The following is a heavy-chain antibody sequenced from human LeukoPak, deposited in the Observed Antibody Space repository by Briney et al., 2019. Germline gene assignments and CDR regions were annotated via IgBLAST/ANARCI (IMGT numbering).Heavy chain of an antibody. CDR1: GFTFSRYA. CDR3: VKDSSSGSYFDY. V-gene: IGHV3-64D*06. J-gene: IGHJ4*02. Sequence: GGSLRLSCSASGFTFSRYAMHRVRQAPGKGLEYVSAISSNGGSTYYADSVKGRFTISRDNSRNTLHLQMSSLRVEDTAVYYCVKDSSSGSYFDYWGQGTLVTVSS. CDR2: ISSNGGST. D-gene: IGHD3-10*01.